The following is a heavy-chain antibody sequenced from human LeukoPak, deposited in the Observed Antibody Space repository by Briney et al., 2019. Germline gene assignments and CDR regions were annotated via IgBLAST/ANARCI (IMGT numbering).Heavy chain of an antibody. CDR3: AKAGYSGHHFDY. J-gene: IGHJ4*02. CDR2: ISYDGSNK. Sequence: GRSLRLSCAASGFTFSSYGMHWVRQAPGKGLEWVAVISYDGSNKYYADSVKGRFTISRDNSKNTLCLQMNSLRAEDTAVYYCAKAGYSGHHFDYWGQGTLVTVSS. V-gene: IGHV3-30*18. D-gene: IGHD5-12*01. CDR1: GFTFSSYG.